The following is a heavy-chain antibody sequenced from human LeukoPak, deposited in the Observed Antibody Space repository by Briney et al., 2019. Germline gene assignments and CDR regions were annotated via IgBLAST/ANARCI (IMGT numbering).Heavy chain of an antibody. CDR1: GFTFSSHG. CDR2: IQYDGSKE. D-gene: IGHD4-23*01. Sequence: GRSLRLSCAASGFTFSSHGMHWVRQAPGKGLEWVAAIQYDGSKEYYADSVKGRFSISRDNSKNMVFVEMNSLRAEDTAVYYCARAGGDSLDYWGQGTLVTVSS. CDR3: ARAGGDSLDY. J-gene: IGHJ4*02. V-gene: IGHV3-33*01.